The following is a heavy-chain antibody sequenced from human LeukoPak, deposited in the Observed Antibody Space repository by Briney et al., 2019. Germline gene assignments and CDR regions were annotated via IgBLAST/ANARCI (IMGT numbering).Heavy chain of an antibody. J-gene: IGHJ4*02. CDR2: ISGSGGST. CDR3: AKDRNAGTSYFDY. D-gene: IGHD2-2*01. Sequence: GGSLRLSCAASGFTFSSYAMSWVRQAPGQGLEWVSAISGSGGSTYYADSVKGWFTISRDNSKNTLYLQMNSLRAEDTAVYYCAKDRNAGTSYFDYWGQGTLVTVSS. V-gene: IGHV3-23*01. CDR1: GFTFSSYA.